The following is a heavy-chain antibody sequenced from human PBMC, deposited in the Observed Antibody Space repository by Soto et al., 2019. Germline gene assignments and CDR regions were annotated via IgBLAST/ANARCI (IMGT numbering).Heavy chain of an antibody. D-gene: IGHD1-7*01. Sequence: SETLSLTCTVSGGSISSYYWSWIRQPPGKGLEWIGYIYYSGSTNYNPSLKSRVTISVDTPKNQFSLKLSSVTAADTAVYYCARVGGTLNYYYYYGMDVWGQGTTVTVSS. CDR3: ARVGGTLNYYYYYGMDV. V-gene: IGHV4-59*01. CDR1: GGSISSYY. CDR2: IYYSGST. J-gene: IGHJ6*02.